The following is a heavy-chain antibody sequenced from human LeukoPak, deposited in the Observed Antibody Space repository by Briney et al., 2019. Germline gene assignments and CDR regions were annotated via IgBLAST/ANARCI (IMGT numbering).Heavy chain of an antibody. V-gene: IGHV3-30*03. CDR1: GFTFSSYG. D-gene: IGHD2-2*02. CDR3: ARDLRGYCSSTSCYKGGNWFDP. CDR2: ISYDGSNK. Sequence: GGSLRLSCAASGFTFSSYGMHWVRQAPGKGLEWVAVISYDGSNKYYADSVKGRFTISRDNSKNTLYLQMNSLRAEDTAVYYCARDLRGYCSSTSCYKGGNWFDPWGQGTLVTVSS. J-gene: IGHJ5*02.